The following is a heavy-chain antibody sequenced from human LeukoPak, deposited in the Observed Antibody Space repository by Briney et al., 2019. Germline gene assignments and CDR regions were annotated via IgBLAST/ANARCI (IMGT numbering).Heavy chain of an antibody. CDR3: ARDRLLWFGELSYGMDV. D-gene: IGHD3-10*01. Sequence: SETLSLTCTVSGGSVSSGSYYWSWIRQPPGKGLEWIGNIYYSGSTNYNPSLKSRVTISVDTSKNQFSLKLSSVTAADTAVYYCARDRLLWFGELSYGMDVWGKGTTVTVSS. J-gene: IGHJ6*04. CDR1: GGSVSSGSYY. V-gene: IGHV4-61*01. CDR2: IYYSGST.